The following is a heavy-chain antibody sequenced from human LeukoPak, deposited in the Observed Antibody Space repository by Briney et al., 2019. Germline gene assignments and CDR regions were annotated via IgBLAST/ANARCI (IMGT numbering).Heavy chain of an antibody. CDR2: IYYSGST. V-gene: IGHV4-59*01. CDR3: ARVVQQLVWFDP. Sequence: KPSETLSLTCTVSGVSISSYYWSWIRQPPGKGLEWIGYIYYSGSTNYNPSLKSRVTISVDTSKNQFSLKLSSVTAADTAVYYCARVVQQLVWFDPWGQGTLVTVSS. J-gene: IGHJ5*02. CDR1: GVSISSYY. D-gene: IGHD6-13*01.